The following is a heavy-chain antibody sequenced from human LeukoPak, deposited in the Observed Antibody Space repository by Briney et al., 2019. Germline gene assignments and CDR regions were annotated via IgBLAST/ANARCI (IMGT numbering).Heavy chain of an antibody. J-gene: IGHJ4*02. CDR1: GGSFSGYY. V-gene: IGHV4-34*01. CDR3: ARGSKTTITIFGVVRTYYFDY. CDR2: INHSGST. Sequence: SETLSLTCAVYGGSFSGYYWSWIRQPPGKGLEWIGEINHSGSTNYNPSLKSRVTISVDTSKNQFSLKLSSVTAADTAVYYCARGSKTTITIFGVVRTYYFDYWGQGTLVTVSS. D-gene: IGHD3-3*01.